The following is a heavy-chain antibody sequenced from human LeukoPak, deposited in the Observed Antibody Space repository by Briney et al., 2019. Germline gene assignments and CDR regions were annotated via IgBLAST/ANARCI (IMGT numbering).Heavy chain of an antibody. CDR1: GGAISSYY. J-gene: IGHJ4*01. CDR3: ARHGYCSGGSCYSDYFDY. V-gene: IGHV4-4*09. D-gene: IGHD2-15*01. Sequence: SDTLSLTCTVSGGAISSYYWSWIRKPPGKALEWIGYIYPIGSTNYNPSLKTRVTISVDTSKNQFSLKLSSVSAAGTAVYYCARHGYCSGGSCYSDYFDYWGQGTLVTVSS. CDR2: IYPIGST.